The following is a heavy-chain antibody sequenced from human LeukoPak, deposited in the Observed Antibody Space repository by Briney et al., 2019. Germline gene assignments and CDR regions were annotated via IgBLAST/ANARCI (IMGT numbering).Heavy chain of an antibody. CDR3: AKGGPYCSSTSCYGNDAFDI. J-gene: IGHJ3*02. Sequence: GGSLRLSCAASGFTFSSYAMSWVRQAPGKGLEWVSAISGSGGSTYYADSVKGRFTISRDNSKNTLYLQMNSLRAEDTAVYYCAKGGPYCSSTSCYGNDAFDIWGQGTMVTVSS. CDR1: GFTFSSYA. V-gene: IGHV3-23*01. D-gene: IGHD2-2*01. CDR2: ISGSGGST.